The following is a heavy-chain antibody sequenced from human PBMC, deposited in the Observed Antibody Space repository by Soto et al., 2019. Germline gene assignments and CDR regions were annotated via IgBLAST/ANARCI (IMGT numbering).Heavy chain of an antibody. CDR2: TRNKANSYTT. CDR3: ARANFDAFDI. V-gene: IGHV3-72*01. Sequence: GGSRRLSCAASGFTFSDHYMDWVRQAPGKGLEWVGRTRNKANSYTTEYAASVKGRFTISRDDSKNSLYLQMNSLKTEDTAVYYCARANFDAFDIWGQGTMVTVSS. J-gene: IGHJ3*02. CDR1: GFTFSDHY. D-gene: IGHD7-27*01.